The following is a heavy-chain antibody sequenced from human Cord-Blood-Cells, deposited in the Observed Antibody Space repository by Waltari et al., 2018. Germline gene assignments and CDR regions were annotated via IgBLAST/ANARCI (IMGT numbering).Heavy chain of an antibody. CDR1: GGSISSSRSY. D-gene: IGHD3-3*01. CDR2: IYYSGST. CDR3: ARGTVPDFWSGYKYYFDY. V-gene: IGHV4-39*01. J-gene: IGHJ4*02. Sequence: QLQLQESGPGLVKPSVTLSLTCTVSGGSISSSRSYWGWLRKHPGKGLEWIGSIYYSGSTYDNPSLKSRVTISVDTSKNQFSLKLSSVTAADTAVYYCARGTVPDFWSGYKYYFDYWGQGTLVTVSS.